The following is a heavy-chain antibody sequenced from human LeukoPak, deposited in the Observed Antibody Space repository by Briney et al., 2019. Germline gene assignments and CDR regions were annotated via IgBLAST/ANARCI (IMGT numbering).Heavy chain of an antibody. J-gene: IGHJ4*02. V-gene: IGHV4-59*01. Sequence: PSETLSLTCTVSRGSISSYYWSWIRQSPGKGLEWIGYVSDRGGTNYNPSLKSRVTISEDTSKNQFSLKLRSVTAADTAVYYCARDGGYDRPGIDYWGQGTLVTVSS. D-gene: IGHD5-12*01. CDR3: ARDGGYDRPGIDY. CDR1: RGSISSYY. CDR2: VSDRGGT.